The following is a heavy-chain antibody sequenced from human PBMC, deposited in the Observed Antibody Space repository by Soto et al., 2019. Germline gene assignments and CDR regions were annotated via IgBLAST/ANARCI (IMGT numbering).Heavy chain of an antibody. D-gene: IGHD2-15*01. CDR2: ISRSGDRT. J-gene: IGHJ4*02. CDR3: ARARCSSGQCYYFDY. Sequence: EVQLVESGEGLVQPGGSLRLSCAASGFTFSSDNIHWIRQAPGKGLEFVSAISRSGDRTYYADSVKGRFTITRDNSKNTVWIQMGSLIAEDMAVYYCARARCSSGQCYYFDYWGRGALVSVSS. V-gene: IGHV3-64*02. CDR1: GFTFSSDN.